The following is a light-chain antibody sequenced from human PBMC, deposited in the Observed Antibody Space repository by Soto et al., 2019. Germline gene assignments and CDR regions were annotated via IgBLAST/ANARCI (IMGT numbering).Light chain of an antibody. CDR1: QRINNY. CDR3: QQSYSTPGT. Sequence: DFQLTQSPSSLSASVGDRVTITCRATQRINNYLNWYQQKPGKAPKLLIYASSSIQSGVPSRFSGNGSRTDFTLTISSLQPEDFGTYYCQQSYSTPGTFGQGTQGDIK. J-gene: IGKJ1*01. V-gene: IGKV1-39*01. CDR2: ASS.